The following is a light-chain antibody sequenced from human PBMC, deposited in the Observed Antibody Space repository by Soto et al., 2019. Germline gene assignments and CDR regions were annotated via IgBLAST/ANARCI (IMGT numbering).Light chain of an antibody. CDR3: QQSYSIPRT. V-gene: IGKV1-39*01. CDR2: AAS. CDR1: QSVTTY. J-gene: IGKJ1*01. Sequence: DVQMTQSPSSLSASVGDRVTITCRASQSVTTYLNWYQQKPGRAPDLLIYAASTLQSGVPSRFSGSGSGTDFTLTISSLQAEDFATYYCQQSYSIPRTFGQGTTGDIK.